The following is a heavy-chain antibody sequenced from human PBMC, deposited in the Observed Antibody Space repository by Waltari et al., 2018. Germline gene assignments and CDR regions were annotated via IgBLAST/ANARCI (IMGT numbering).Heavy chain of an antibody. V-gene: IGHV3-48*01. CDR1: GFTFSSYS. J-gene: IGHJ4*02. CDR3: ARVPSIAAGLKGY. Sequence: EVQLVESGGGLVQPGGSLRLSCAASGFTFSSYSMNWVRQAPGTGLEWVSYISSSSSTISYADSVKGRCTISRDNAKNSLYLQMNSLRAEDTAVYYCARVPSIAAGLKGYWGQGTLVTVSS. D-gene: IGHD6-13*01. CDR2: ISSSSSTI.